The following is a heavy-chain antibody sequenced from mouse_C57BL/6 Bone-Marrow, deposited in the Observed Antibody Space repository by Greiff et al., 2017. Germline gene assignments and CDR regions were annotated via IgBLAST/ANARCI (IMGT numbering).Heavy chain of an antibody. CDR2: IWSGGST. J-gene: IGHJ3*01. V-gene: IGHV2-2*01. Sequence: QVQLQQSGPGLVQPSQSLSITCTVSGFSLTSYGVHWVRQSPGKGLEWLGVIWSGGSTDYNAAFISRLSISKDNSKSQVFFKMNSLQADDTAIYYCARKDHYGSSPPWFAYWGQGTLVTVSA. D-gene: IGHD1-1*01. CDR3: ARKDHYGSSPPWFAY. CDR1: GFSLTSYG.